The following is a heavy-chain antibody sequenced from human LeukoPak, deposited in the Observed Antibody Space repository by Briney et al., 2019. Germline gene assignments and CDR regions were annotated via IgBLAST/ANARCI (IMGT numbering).Heavy chain of an antibody. J-gene: IGHJ6*03. CDR2: ISSSSSYI. V-gene: IGHV3-21*04. Sequence: GGSLRLSCAASGFTFSDYSMNWVRQAPGKGLEWVSSISSSSSYIFYADSVRGRFSISRDNAKNSLYLQMNSLRAEDTAMYYCAGVSGSYYFYYYMDVWGKGTTVTVSS. D-gene: IGHD3-10*01. CDR3: AGVSGSYYFYYYMDV. CDR1: GFTFSDYS.